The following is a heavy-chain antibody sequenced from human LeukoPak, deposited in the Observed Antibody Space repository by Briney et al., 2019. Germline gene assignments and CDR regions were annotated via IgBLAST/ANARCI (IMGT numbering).Heavy chain of an antibody. Sequence: PSETLSLTCTVSGGSISSSSYYWGWIRQPPGKGLEWIGSIYYSGSTYYNPSLKSRVTISVDTSKNQFSLKLGSVTAADTAVYYCARHTEQQLPYFDYWGQGTLVTVSS. CDR2: IYYSGST. CDR3: ARHTEQQLPYFDY. V-gene: IGHV4-39*01. J-gene: IGHJ4*02. D-gene: IGHD6-13*01. CDR1: GGSISSSSYY.